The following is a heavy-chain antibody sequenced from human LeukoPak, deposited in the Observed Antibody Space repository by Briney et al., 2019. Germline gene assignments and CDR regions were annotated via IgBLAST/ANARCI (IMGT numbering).Heavy chain of an antibody. CDR1: GGSITSYY. D-gene: IGHD3-22*01. V-gene: IGHV4-59*08. J-gene: IGHJ4*02. CDR2: IYYTGST. Sequence: SETLSLTCNVSGGSITSYYWNWIRQPPGKGLEWIGYIYYTGSTNSNPSLKSRLTISLDTSKKQFSLKLSSVTAADTAIYYCASSYFYDGNRYFDYWGQGALVTVSS. CDR3: ASSYFYDGNRYFDY.